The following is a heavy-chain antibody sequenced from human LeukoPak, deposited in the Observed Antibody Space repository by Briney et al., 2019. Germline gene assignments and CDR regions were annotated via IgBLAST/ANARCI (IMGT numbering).Heavy chain of an antibody. D-gene: IGHD5-18*01. CDR3: ATRGYSYGRENYYYYGMDV. CDR1: GGTFSSYA. CDR2: IIPILGIA. V-gene: IGHV1-69*04. J-gene: IGHJ6*02. Sequence: GASVKVSCKASGGTFSSYAISWVRQAPGQGLEWVGRIIPILGIANYAQKFQGRVTITADKSTSTAYMELSSLRSEDTAVYYCATRGYSYGRENYYYYGMDVWGQGTTVTVSS.